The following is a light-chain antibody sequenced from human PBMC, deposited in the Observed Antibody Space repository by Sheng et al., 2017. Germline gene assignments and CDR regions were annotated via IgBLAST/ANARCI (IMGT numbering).Light chain of an antibody. CDR1: QDISNY. V-gene: IGKV1-33*01. J-gene: IGKJ2*01. CDR3: QQYDNLPYT. CDR2: DAS. Sequence: DIQMTQSPSSLSASVGDRVTITCQASQDISNYLNWYQQKPGKAPKLLIYDASNLETGVPSRFSGSGSGTDFTFTISSLQPEDIAXYYCQQYDNLPYTFGQGTEAGDQT.